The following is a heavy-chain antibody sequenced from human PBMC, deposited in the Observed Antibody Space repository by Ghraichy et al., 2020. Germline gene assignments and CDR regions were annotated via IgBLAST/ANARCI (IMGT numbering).Heavy chain of an antibody. CDR2: IYYSGST. D-gene: IGHD6-19*01. CDR3: ARQTDEGPVPLVAGTFGY. Sequence: PETLSLTCTVSGGSISSSSYYWGWIRQPPGKGLEWIGSIYYSGSTYYNPSLKSRVTISVDTSKNQFSLKLSSVTAADTAVYYCARQTDEGPVPLVAGTFGYWGQGTLVTVSS. J-gene: IGHJ4*02. CDR1: GGSISSSSYY. V-gene: IGHV4-39*01.